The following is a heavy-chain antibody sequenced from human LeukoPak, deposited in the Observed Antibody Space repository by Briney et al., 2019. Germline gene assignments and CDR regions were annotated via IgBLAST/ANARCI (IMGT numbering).Heavy chain of an antibody. J-gene: IGHJ4*02. CDR1: GGSISSSSYY. CDR3: ARIEEVSGIAAV. Sequence: SETLSLTCTVSGGSISSSSYYWGWIRQPPGKGLEWIGSIYYSGSTYYNPSLKSRVTISVDTSKNQFSLKLSSVTAADTAVYYCARIEEVSGIAAVGGQGTLVTVSS. D-gene: IGHD6-13*01. V-gene: IGHV4-39*07. CDR2: IYYSGST.